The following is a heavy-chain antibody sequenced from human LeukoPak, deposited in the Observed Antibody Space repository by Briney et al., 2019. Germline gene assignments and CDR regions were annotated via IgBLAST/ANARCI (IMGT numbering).Heavy chain of an antibody. CDR2: ISGSGGST. CDR1: GFTFSSYA. D-gene: IGHD3-22*01. CDR3: AKPPPTYYYDSSGYYYAKNYYYGMDV. J-gene: IGHJ6*02. V-gene: IGHV3-23*01. Sequence: PGGSLRLSCAASGFTFSSYAMSWVRQAPGKGLEWVSAISGSGGSTYYADSVKGRFTISRDNSKNTLYLQMNSLRAEDTAVYYCAKPPPTYYYDSSGYYYAKNYYYGMDVWGQGTTVTVSS.